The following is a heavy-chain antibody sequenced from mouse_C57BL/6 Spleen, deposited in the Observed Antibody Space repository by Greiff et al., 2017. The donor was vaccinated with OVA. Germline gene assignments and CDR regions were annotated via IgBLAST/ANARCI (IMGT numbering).Heavy chain of an antibody. CDR2: LNPNNGGT. V-gene: IGHV1-26*01. J-gene: IGHJ3*01. CDR1: GYTFTDYY. CDR3: ARDSSGPAWFAY. D-gene: IGHD3-2*02. Sequence: EVQLQQSGPELVKPGASVKISCKASGYTFTDYYMNWVKQSHGKSLEWIGDLNPNNGGTSYNQKFKGKATLNVDKSSSTAYMELRSLTSEDSAVYYCARDSSGPAWFAYWGQGTLVTVSA.